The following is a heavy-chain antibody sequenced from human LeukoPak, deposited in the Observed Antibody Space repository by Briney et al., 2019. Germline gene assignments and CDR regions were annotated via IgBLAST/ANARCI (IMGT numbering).Heavy chain of an antibody. CDR3: ARQGHKLTLVDYYGMDV. J-gene: IGHJ6*02. CDR2: IYTSGST. Sequence: SETLSLTCTVSGGSISSYYWSWIRQPAGKGLEWIGRIYTSGSTNYNPSLKSRVTMSVDRSKNQFSLKLSSVTAADTAVYYCARQGHKLTLVDYYGMDVWGQGTTVTVSS. D-gene: IGHD1-26*01. V-gene: IGHV4-4*07. CDR1: GGSISSYY.